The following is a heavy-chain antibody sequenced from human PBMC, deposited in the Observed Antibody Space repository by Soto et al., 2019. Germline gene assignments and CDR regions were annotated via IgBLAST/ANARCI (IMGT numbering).Heavy chain of an antibody. CDR2: ISGSGGTT. Sequence: GGSLRLSCVASGFTFENYAMSWVRQAPGKGLEWVSAISGSGGTTYYSDSVKGRFTISRDDSKNTVYLQMNDLRVEDAAEYFCAKDSWAIFGVPAGEYYAMDVWGQGTTVTVSS. V-gene: IGHV3-23*01. CDR3: AKDSWAIFGVPAGEYYAMDV. J-gene: IGHJ6*02. CDR1: GFTFENYA. D-gene: IGHD3-3*01.